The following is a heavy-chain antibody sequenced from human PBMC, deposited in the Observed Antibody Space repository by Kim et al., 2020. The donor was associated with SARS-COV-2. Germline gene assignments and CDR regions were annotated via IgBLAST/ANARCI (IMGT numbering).Heavy chain of an antibody. Sequence: SVKVSCKASGFTFTSSAMQWVRQARGQRLEWIGWIVVGSGNTNYSQKFQERVTITRDMSTSTAYMELSSLRSEDTAVYYCAADRRYYDGDYEFDYWGQGTLVTVSS. CDR2: IVVGSGNT. CDR1: GFTFTSSA. D-gene: IGHD4-17*01. CDR3: AADRRYYDGDYEFDY. J-gene: IGHJ4*02. V-gene: IGHV1-58*02.